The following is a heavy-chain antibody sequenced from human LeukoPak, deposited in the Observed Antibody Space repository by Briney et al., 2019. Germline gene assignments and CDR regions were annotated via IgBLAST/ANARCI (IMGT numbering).Heavy chain of an antibody. CDR1: GYIFTSYG. CDR3: AREMSPTDPFFDY. V-gene: IGHV1-2*02. Sequence: ASVKVSCKASGYIFTSYGISWVRQAPGQGLEWMGWMNPNSGGTNFAQKFQGRVTMTRDTSISAVYMELSRLTSDDTAVYYCAREMSPTDPFFDYWGQGTSVTVSS. J-gene: IGHJ4*02. CDR2: MNPNSGGT.